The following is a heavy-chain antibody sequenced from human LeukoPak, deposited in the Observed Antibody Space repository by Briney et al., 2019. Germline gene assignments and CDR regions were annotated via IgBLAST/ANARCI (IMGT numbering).Heavy chain of an antibody. CDR1: GFTFSSYA. CDR2: ISGSGGST. V-gene: IGHV3-23*01. D-gene: IGHD2-2*01. CDR3: AEDHPAAMLVDY. J-gene: IGHJ4*02. Sequence: GGSLRLSCAASGFTFSSYAMSWVRQAPGKGLEWVSAISGSGGSTYYADSVKGRFTISRDNSKSTLYLQMNSLRAEDTAVYYCAEDHPAAMLVDYWGQGTLVTVSS.